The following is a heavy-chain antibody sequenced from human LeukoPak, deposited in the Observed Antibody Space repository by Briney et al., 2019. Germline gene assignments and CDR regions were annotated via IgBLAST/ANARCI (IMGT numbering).Heavy chain of an antibody. J-gene: IGHJ6*02. CDR2: INRSGTS. CDR3: ARPSQFQLVHSATDYYYYGLDV. D-gene: IGHD6-13*01. Sequence: PSETLSLTCAVYGESFSGHSCSWIRQPPGKGLEWIREINRSGTSNINPSLKSRVTMSVDTSRNQFSLRLTSVTAADTAEYYCARPSQFQLVHSATDYYYYGLDVWGQGTTVTVSS. V-gene: IGHV4-34*01. CDR1: GESFSGHS.